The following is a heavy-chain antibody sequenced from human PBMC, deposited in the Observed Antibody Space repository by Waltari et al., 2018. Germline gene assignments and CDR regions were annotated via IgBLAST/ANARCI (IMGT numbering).Heavy chain of an antibody. CDR3: TRERTRIDY. CDR2: IKQDGSEK. Sequence: EVQLVESGGGLVQPGGSLRLSCAASGFTFSRFWLTWVRQAPGKGLEWVANIKQDGSEKYHVDSVKGRFTISRDNAKNSLYLQRNSLRAEDTAVYYCTRERTRIDYWGQGTLVTVPS. J-gene: IGHJ4*02. CDR1: GFTFSRFW. V-gene: IGHV3-7*01.